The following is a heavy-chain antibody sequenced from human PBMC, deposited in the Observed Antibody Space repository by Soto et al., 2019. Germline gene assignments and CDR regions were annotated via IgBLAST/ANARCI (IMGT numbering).Heavy chain of an antibody. Sequence: QVQLVQSGAEVKKPGSSVKVSCKASGGTFSSYAISWVRQAPGQGLEWLGGIIPIFGTANYAQKFQGRVTITEDESPTTTYMELSSLRSEDTAVYYCARIPSDGYYYYCMDVWGKGTTVTVSS. CDR3: ARIPSDGYYYYCMDV. CDR1: GGTFSSYA. CDR2: IIPIFGTA. D-gene: IGHD5-18*01. V-gene: IGHV1-69*01. J-gene: IGHJ6*04.